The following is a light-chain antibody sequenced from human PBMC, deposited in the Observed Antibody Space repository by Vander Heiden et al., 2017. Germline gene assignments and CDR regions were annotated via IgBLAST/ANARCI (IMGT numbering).Light chain of an antibody. CDR3: QQYNSYPPWT. CDR2: KAS. CDR1: QSISSW. V-gene: IGKV1-5*03. Sequence: DIQMTQPPSTLSASVGDRVTITCRASQSISSWLAWYQQKPGKAPKLLIYKASSLESGVPSRFSGSGSGTEFTLTISSLQPDDFATYYCQQYNSYPPWTFGQGTKVEIK. J-gene: IGKJ1*01.